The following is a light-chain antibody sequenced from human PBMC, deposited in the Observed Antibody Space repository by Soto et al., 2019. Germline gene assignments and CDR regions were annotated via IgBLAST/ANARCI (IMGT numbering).Light chain of an antibody. CDR2: ATS. Sequence: DIQMTQSPSSLSASVGDIVTITCRASQSINTYLNWYRQKPGTAPKLLIYATSMLQSGGPSRFSAPGSGTDFTLTISSLQREDFATYYCQQSYTAPRTFGQGTKLEIK. J-gene: IGKJ2*02. CDR3: QQSYTAPRT. V-gene: IGKV1-39*01. CDR1: QSINTY.